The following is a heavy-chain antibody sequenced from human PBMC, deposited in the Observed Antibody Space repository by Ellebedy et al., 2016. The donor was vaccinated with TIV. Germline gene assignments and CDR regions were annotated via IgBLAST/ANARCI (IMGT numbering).Heavy chain of an antibody. J-gene: IGHJ4*02. D-gene: IGHD6-13*01. Sequence: SETLSLTCGISGDSVSSNSAACNWIRQSPSRGLEWLGRTYYRSKWYNDYAVSVKSRITINPDKSKNQLSLQLNSVTPEDTAVYYCARSTPSGKSSAGHFDYWGQGTLVTVSS. V-gene: IGHV6-1*01. CDR3: ARSTPSGKSSAGHFDY. CDR1: GDSVSSNSAA. CDR2: TYYRSKWYN.